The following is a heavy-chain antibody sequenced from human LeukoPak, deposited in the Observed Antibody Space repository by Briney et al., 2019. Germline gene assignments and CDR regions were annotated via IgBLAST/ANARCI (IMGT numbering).Heavy chain of an antibody. V-gene: IGHV3-74*01. Sequence: PGGSLRLSCVASGFTFSGFWMHWIRHAPGKGLVWVSRINRDGTSTLYADSVKGRFTVSRDNAKNTLFLQMSSLSREDTAVYYCARDRGGSGVDYGGQGTLVTASS. CDR1: GFTFSGFW. J-gene: IGHJ4*02. CDR3: ARDRGGSGVDY. CDR2: INRDGTST. D-gene: IGHD2-15*01.